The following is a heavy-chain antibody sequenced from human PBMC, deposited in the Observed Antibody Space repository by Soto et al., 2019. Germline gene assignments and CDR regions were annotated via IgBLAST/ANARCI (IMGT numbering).Heavy chain of an antibody. CDR3: ARQIYDSDSGPNFQYYFDS. D-gene: IGHD3-22*01. CDR1: GYSFAGYW. J-gene: IGHJ4*02. Sequence: PGESLKISCKGSGYSFAGYWSTWVRQMPGKGLEWMGRIDPSDSHTYYSPSFRGHVTISAATSSTTVFLQWSSLRASDTAMYYCARQIYDSDSGPNFQYYFDSWGQGTLVTVSS. V-gene: IGHV5-10-1*01. CDR2: IDPSDSHT.